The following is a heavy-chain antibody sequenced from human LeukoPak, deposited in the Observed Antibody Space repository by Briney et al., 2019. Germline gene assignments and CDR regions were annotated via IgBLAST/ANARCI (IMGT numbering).Heavy chain of an antibody. D-gene: IGHD6-19*01. J-gene: IGHJ4*02. Sequence: GASVKVSCKASGYTFTSYDINWVRQATGQGLEWMGWMNPNSGNTGYAQKFQGRVTMTRNTSISAAYMELSSLRSEDTAVYYCARGRYSSGWFDYWGQGTLVTVSS. CDR2: MNPNSGNT. CDR3: ARGRYSSGWFDY. CDR1: GYTFTSYD. V-gene: IGHV1-8*01.